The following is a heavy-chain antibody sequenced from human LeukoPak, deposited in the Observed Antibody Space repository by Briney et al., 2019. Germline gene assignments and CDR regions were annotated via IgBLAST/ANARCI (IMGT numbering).Heavy chain of an antibody. J-gene: IGHJ5*02. Sequence: ASVKVSCKASGGTFSSYAISWVRQAPGQGLEWMGGIIPNSGGTNYAQKFQGRVTMTRDTSISTAYMELSRLRSDDTAVYYRARGYCSSTSCYDWFDPWGQGTLVTVSS. D-gene: IGHD2-2*01. CDR3: ARGYCSSTSCYDWFDP. CDR1: GGTFSSYA. CDR2: IIPNSGGT. V-gene: IGHV1-2*02.